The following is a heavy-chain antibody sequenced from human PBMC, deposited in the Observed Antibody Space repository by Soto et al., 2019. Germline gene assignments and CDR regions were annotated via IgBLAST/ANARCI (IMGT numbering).Heavy chain of an antibody. CDR1: GGSVSSGSFY. V-gene: IGHV4-61*01. J-gene: IGHJ4*02. CDR3: ARGLDYVGFDY. D-gene: IGHD4-17*01. Sequence: SETLSITCTVSGGSVSSGSFYWSWIRQPPGKGLEWIGYIYYRGSTNYNPSLKSRLTISIDTSKNQFSLKLSSVTAADTAVYYCARGLDYVGFDYWGQGTLVTVSS. CDR2: IYYRGST.